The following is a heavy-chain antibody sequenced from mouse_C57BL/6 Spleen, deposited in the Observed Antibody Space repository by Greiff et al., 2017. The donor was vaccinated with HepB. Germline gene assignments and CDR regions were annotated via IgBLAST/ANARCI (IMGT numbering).Heavy chain of an antibody. D-gene: IGHD3-2*02. V-gene: IGHV1-80*01. CDR2: IYPGDGDT. CDR1: GYAFSSYW. J-gene: IGHJ2*01. CDR3: ARGQLRPDFDY. Sequence: QVQLQQSGAELVKPGASVKISCKASGYAFSSYWMNWVKQRPGKGLEWIGQIYPGDGDTNYNGKFKGKATLTADKSSSTAYMQLSSLTSEDSAVYCCARGQLRPDFDYWGQGTTLTVSS.